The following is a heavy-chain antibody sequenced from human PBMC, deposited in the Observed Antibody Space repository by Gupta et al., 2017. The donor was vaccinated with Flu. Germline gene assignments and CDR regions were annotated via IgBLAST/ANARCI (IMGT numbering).Heavy chain of an antibody. Sequence: QVHLVQSGAEVKKPGSSVKVSCKASGGTFSGYSVDWVRQAPGQGLDWMGRIIPNLGVTNYAQNFQGSITLTADKPTNLNTVYMELSSLNSEDTAVYYCARAFTSGSCYYFFYAMDVWGQGTTVTVSS. CDR3: ARAFTSGSCYYFFYAMDV. CDR2: IIPNLGVT. V-gene: IGHV1-69*02. CDR1: GGTFSGYS. D-gene: IGHD1-26*01. J-gene: IGHJ6*02.